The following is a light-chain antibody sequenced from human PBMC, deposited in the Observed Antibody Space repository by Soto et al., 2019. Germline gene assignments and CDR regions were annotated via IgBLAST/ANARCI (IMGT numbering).Light chain of an antibody. Sequence: QAVVTQPPSASGTLGQRVTISCSGSNSNIGSKYVYWYQQLPGTAPKLLLYRNNQRPSGVPDRFSGSKSGTSASLAISGLRSEDEADYYCAAWDNSLVGGPAFGGGTKVTVL. CDR2: RNN. CDR1: NSNIGSKY. J-gene: IGLJ2*01. CDR3: AAWDNSLVGGPA. V-gene: IGLV1-47*01.